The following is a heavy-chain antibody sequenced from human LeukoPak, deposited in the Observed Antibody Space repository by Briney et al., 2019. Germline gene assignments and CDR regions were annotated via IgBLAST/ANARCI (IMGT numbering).Heavy chain of an antibody. CDR3: ARDIAVAGIGDYYYYYYMDV. CDR1: GFTFSSYA. D-gene: IGHD6-19*01. V-gene: IGHV3-30-3*01. Sequence: PGGSLRLSCAASGFTFSSYAMHWVRQAPGKGLEWVAVISYDGSNKYYADSVKGRFTISRDNSKNTLYLQMNSLRAEDTAVYYCARDIAVAGIGDYYYYYYMDVWGKGTTVTVSS. J-gene: IGHJ6*03. CDR2: ISYDGSNK.